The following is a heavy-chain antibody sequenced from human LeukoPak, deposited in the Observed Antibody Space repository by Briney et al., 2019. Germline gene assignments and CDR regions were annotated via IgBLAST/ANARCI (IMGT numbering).Heavy chain of an antibody. D-gene: IGHD6-13*01. Sequence: SQTLSLTCAISGDSVSSNSAAWNWIRQSPSRGLEWLGRTYYRSKWYNDYAVSVKSRITINPDTSKNQFSLQLNSVTPEDTAVYYCARATSEPGIAAADPYCYYGMDVWGQGTTVTVSS. CDR3: ARATSEPGIAAADPYCYYGMDV. CDR1: GDSVSSNSAA. V-gene: IGHV6-1*01. CDR2: TYYRSKWYN. J-gene: IGHJ6*02.